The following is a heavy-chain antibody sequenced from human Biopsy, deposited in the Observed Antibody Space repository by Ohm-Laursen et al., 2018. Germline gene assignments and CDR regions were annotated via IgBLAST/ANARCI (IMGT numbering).Heavy chain of an antibody. J-gene: IGHJ5*02. CDR2: IYNSETT. CDR3: ARHPTGFWFDP. CDR1: GDSISTSTTYY. Sequence: SKTLSLTCTVSGDSISTSTTYYWAWLRQPPGKGLEWIGSIYNSETTFYNPSLKSRVAISVDTSTNQFSLKVSSVTAADTALYYCARHPTGFWFDPWGHGTLVTVSS. V-gene: IGHV4-39*01.